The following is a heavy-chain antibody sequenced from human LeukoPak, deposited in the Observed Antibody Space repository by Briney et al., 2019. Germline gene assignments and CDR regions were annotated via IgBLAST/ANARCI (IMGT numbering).Heavy chain of an antibody. Sequence: PSGTLSLTCAVSGGSISSSNWWNWVRQPPGKGLEWIGEVYHSGSTHYNPSLKSRVTISVDKSKNQFSLKLSSVTAADTAVYYCARRPYYYDSSAYWGSYYYYYMDVWGEGTTVTISS. D-gene: IGHD3-22*01. J-gene: IGHJ6*03. V-gene: IGHV4-4*02. CDR3: ARRPYYYDSSAYWGSYYYYYMDV. CDR2: VYHSGST. CDR1: GGSISSSNW.